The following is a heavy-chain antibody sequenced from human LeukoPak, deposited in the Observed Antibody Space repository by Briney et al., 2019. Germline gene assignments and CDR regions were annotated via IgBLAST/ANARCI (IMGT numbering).Heavy chain of an antibody. CDR1: GFTFGDYA. CDR3: TRVQYQLLYCHYYYYMDV. CDR2: IRTKAHGGPT. D-gene: IGHD2-2*02. V-gene: IGHV3-49*04. J-gene: IGHJ6*03. Sequence: GSLRLSCTGSGFTFGDYAMSWVGQAPGKGPEGEGFIRTKAHGGPTEYAASVKGRLLISRDDSKSIAYLQMNSLKTEETAVYYCTRVQYQLLYCHYYYYMDVWGKGTTVTVSS.